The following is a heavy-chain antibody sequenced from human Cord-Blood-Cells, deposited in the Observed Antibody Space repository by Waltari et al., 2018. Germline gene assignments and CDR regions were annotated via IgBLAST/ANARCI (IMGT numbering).Heavy chain of an antibody. Sequence: SGGTNYAQKFQGWVTMTRDTSISTAYMELSRLRSDDTAVYYCARAEYSSSSGSSHFDYWGQGTLVTVSS. CDR2: SGGT. V-gene: IGHV1-2*04. D-gene: IGHD6-6*01. J-gene: IGHJ4*02. CDR3: ARAEYSSSSGSSHFDY.